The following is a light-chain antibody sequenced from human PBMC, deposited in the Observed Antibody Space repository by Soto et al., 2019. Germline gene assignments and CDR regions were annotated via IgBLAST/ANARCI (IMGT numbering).Light chain of an antibody. CDR3: QQGKSFPLT. V-gene: IGKV1D-12*01. CDR2: AAK. CDR1: QDLTNW. Sequence: DIQMTQFPSSVSASVGDRVTLSCRASQDLTNWLAWYQQKPGKAPKLLVYAAKRLQSGVPSRFSGSRSATDFTLTISSLQPEDFATYFCQQGKSFPLTFGGGTKVDMK. J-gene: IGKJ4*01.